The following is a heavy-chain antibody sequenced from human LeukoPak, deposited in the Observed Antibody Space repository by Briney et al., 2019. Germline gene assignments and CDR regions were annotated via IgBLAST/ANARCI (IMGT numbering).Heavy chain of an antibody. CDR3: ARDRGAYCGGDCYSYYYGMDV. J-gene: IGHJ6*02. Sequence: PGGSLRLSCAASGFTFSSYWMTWVRQAPGKGLEWVANIKQDGSEKYYVDSVKGRFTISRDNAKNSLYLQMNSLRAEDTAVYYCARDRGAYCGGDCYSYYYGMDVWGQGTTVTVSS. V-gene: IGHV3-7*04. CDR2: IKQDGSEK. CDR1: GFTFSSYW. D-gene: IGHD2-21*02.